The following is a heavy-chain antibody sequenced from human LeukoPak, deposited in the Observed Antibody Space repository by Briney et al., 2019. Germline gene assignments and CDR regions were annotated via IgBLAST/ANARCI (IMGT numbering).Heavy chain of an antibody. D-gene: IGHD2-15*01. V-gene: IGHV4-4*02. CDR1: GGSISSSNW. Sequence: SETLSLTCAVSGGSISSSNWWSWVRQPPGKGLEWIGEIYHSGSTNYNPSLKSRVTISVDKSKNQFSLKLSSVTAADTAVYYCARAVHCSGGSCYRDHFDYWGQGTLVTVSS. CDR3: ARAVHCSGGSCYRDHFDY. CDR2: IYHSGST. J-gene: IGHJ4*02.